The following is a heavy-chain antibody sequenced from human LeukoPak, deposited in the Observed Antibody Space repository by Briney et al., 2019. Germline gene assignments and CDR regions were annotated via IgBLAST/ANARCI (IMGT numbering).Heavy chain of an antibody. V-gene: IGHV3-48*04. J-gene: IGHJ4*02. Sequence: GGSLRLSCAASGFTFNNAWMNWVRQAPGKGLEWVSYISSSGSTIYYADSVKGRFTISRDNAKNSLYLQMNSLRAEDTAVYYCAKLGKAARFHIFPYYFDYWGQGTLVTVSS. CDR2: ISSSGSTI. D-gene: IGHD6-6*01. CDR3: AKLGKAARFHIFPYYFDY. CDR1: GFTFNNAW.